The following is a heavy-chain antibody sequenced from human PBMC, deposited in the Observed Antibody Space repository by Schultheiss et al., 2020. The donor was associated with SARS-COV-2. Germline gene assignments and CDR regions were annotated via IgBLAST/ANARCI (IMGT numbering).Heavy chain of an antibody. Sequence: GGSLRLSCAASGFTFSRYGMHWVRQAPGKGLEWVAVIWYDGSNKYYADSVKGRFTISRDNSKNTLYLQMNSLRDEDTAVYYCAIDTLGDCGGGRCSYWGPGTLVTVSS. V-gene: IGHV3-33*01. J-gene: IGHJ4*01. CDR2: IWYDGSNK. CDR1: GFTFSRYG. CDR3: AIDTLGDCGGGRCSY. D-gene: IGHD2-15*01.